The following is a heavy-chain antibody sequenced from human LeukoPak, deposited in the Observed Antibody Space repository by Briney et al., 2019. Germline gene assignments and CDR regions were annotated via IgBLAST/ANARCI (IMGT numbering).Heavy chain of an antibody. J-gene: IGHJ4*02. CDR3: ARGRSDSGAYCYFGS. CDR1: GFTFSSYG. D-gene: IGHD3-22*01. Sequence: GGSLRLSCAASGFTFSSYGMHWVRQAPGKGLEWMAVIWYDGSNKYYADSVKGRFTISRDDSMSTMYLQMNSLRAEDTALYYCARGRSDSGAYCYFGSWGQGTPVTVSS. V-gene: IGHV3-33*01. CDR2: IWYDGSNK.